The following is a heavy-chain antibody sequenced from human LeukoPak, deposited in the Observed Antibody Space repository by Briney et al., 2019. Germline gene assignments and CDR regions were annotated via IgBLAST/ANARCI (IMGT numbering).Heavy chain of an antibody. CDR2: ISWNSGSI. V-gene: IGHV3-9*01. D-gene: IGHD2-15*01. CDR3: AKEDCSGGSCYFDC. J-gene: IGHJ4*02. CDR1: GFTFDDYA. Sequence: GRSLRLSCAASGFTFDDYAMHWVRQAPGKGLEWVSGISWNSGSIGYADSVKGRFTVSRDNAKNSLYLQMNSLRAEDTALYYCAKEDCSGGSCYFDCWGQGTLVTVPS.